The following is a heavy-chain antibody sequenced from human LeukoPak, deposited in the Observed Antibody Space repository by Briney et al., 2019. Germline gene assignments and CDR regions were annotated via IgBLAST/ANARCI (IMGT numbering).Heavy chain of an antibody. Sequence: RGSLRLSCAASGFTVSSNYMSWVRQAPGKRLEWVSVIYSGGSTYYADSVKGRFTISRDNSKNTLYLQMNSQRAEDTAVYYCARTRGLRVFDYWGQGTLVTVSS. CDR1: GFTVSSNY. CDR2: IYSGGST. CDR3: ARTRGLRVFDY. J-gene: IGHJ4*02. D-gene: IGHD5-12*01. V-gene: IGHV3-66*01.